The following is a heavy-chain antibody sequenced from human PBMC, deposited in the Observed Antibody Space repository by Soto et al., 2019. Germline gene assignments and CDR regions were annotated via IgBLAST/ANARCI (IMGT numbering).Heavy chain of an antibody. CDR3: ARGPGYDYVWGSYRRGPYYFDY. V-gene: IGHV4-34*01. CDR2: INHSGST. D-gene: IGHD3-16*02. CDR1: GGSFSGYY. Sequence: SETLSLTCAVYGGSFSGYYWCWIRQPPGKXLEWIGEINHSGSTNYNPSLKSRVTISVDTSKNQFSLKLSSVTAADTAVYYCARGPGYDYVWGSYRRGPYYFDYWGQGTLVTVSS. J-gene: IGHJ4*02.